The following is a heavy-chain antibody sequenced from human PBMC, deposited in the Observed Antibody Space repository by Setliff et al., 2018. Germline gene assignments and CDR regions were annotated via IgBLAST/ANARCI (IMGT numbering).Heavy chain of an antibody. J-gene: IGHJ6*02. Sequence: SETLSLTCAVYGGSFSDYYWSWIRQPPGKGLEWIGEINHSGSTNYKPSLKSRVTISIDTSKNQFSLKLSSVTAADTAVYYCAEIGTRASSSGMDVWGQGTTVTVS. CDR3: AEIGTRASSSGMDV. V-gene: IGHV4-34*01. CDR1: GGSFSDYY. CDR2: INHSGST.